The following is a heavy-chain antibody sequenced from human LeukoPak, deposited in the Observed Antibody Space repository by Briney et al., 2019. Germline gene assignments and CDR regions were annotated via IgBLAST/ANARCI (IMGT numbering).Heavy chain of an antibody. Sequence: PSETLSLTCTVSGGSISSGSYYWSWIRQPAGQGLEYIGRMYTSGSTNYNPSLKSRVTISVDTSKNQFSLKLSSVTAADTAVYYCARGGLPGIAVAGTGPGVFQHWGQGTLVTVSS. D-gene: IGHD6-19*01. CDR1: GGSISSGSYY. J-gene: IGHJ1*01. CDR3: ARGGLPGIAVAGTGPGVFQH. V-gene: IGHV4-61*02. CDR2: MYTSGST.